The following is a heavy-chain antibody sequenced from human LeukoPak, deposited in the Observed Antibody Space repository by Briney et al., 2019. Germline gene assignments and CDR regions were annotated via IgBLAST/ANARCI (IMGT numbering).Heavy chain of an antibody. Sequence: ASVKVSCKASGYTFTSYGISWVRQTPGQGLEWMGWINPNSGGTNYAQKFQGRVTMTRDTSISTAYMELSRLRSDDTAVYYCARSNWNDEYDYWGQGTLVTVSS. CDR3: ARSNWNDEYDY. V-gene: IGHV1-2*02. D-gene: IGHD1-1*01. CDR1: GYTFTSYG. J-gene: IGHJ4*02. CDR2: INPNSGGT.